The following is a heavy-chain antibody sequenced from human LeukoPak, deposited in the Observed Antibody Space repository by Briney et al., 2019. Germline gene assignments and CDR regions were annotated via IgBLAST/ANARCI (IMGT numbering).Heavy chain of an antibody. CDR3: ARQEYCSGGSCYTWFDP. Sequence: GESLKISCKGSGYSINNYWIGWVRQMPGKGLEWMVIIYPADSDIRYSPSFQGQVTISADKPISTAYLQWSSLKASDTAMYYCARQEYCSGGSCYTWFDPWGQGTLVTVSS. J-gene: IGHJ5*02. CDR1: GYSINNYW. CDR2: IYPADSDI. D-gene: IGHD2-15*01. V-gene: IGHV5-51*01.